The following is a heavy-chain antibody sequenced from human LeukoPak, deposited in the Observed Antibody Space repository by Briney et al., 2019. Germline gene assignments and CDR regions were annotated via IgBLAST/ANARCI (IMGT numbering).Heavy chain of an antibody. CDR3: ARDGWNLYYFDY. Sequence: SVKVSCKASGGTFSSYAISWVRQAPGQGLEWMGRIIPIFGTANYAQKFQGRVTITTDESTSTAYMELSSLRSEDTAVYYCARDGWNLYYFDYWGQGTLVTVSS. J-gene: IGHJ4*02. CDR2: IIPIFGTA. D-gene: IGHD1-1*01. V-gene: IGHV1-69*05. CDR1: GGTFSSYA.